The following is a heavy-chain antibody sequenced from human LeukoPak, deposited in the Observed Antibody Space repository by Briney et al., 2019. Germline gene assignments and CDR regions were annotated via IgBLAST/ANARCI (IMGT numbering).Heavy chain of an antibody. D-gene: IGHD4-17*01. CDR3: AKTLPYGFREYFQR. V-gene: IGHV3-23*01. CDR2: ISGSGGST. CDR1: GFTFSRYA. Sequence: GGSLRLSCAASGFTFSRYAMSWVRQAPGKGLEWVSAISGSGGSTYYADSVKGRFTISRDNSNNTLYLQVNSLRAEDTAVYYCAKTLPYGFREYFQRWGQGTLVTVSS. J-gene: IGHJ1*01.